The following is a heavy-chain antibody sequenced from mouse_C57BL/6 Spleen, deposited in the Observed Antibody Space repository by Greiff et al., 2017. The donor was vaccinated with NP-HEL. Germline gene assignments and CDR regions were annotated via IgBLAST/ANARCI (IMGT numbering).Heavy chain of an antibody. CDR1: GYTFTSYW. CDR3: ARGEEWYGSSYGSAY. D-gene: IGHD1-1*01. V-gene: IGHV1-69*01. CDR2: IDPSDSYT. Sequence: QVQLQQPGAELVMPGASVKLSCKASGYTFTSYWMHWVKQRPGQGLEWIGEIDPSDSYTNYNQKFKGKSTLTVDKSSSTAYMQLSSLTSEDSAVYYCARGEEWYGSSYGSAYWGQGTLVTVSA. J-gene: IGHJ3*01.